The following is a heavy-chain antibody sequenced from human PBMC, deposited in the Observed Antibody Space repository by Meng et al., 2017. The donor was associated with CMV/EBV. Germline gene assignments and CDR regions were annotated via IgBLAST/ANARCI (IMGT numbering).Heavy chain of an antibody. Sequence: GFTVSSYAMSWVRQAPGKGLEWVTAISGSGGSTYYADSVKGRFTISRDNSKNTLYLQMNSLRAEDTAVYYCARYYYDSSGYPKYFDYWGQGTLVTVSS. CDR3: ARYYYDSSGYPKYFDY. CDR1: GFTVSSYA. CDR2: ISGSGGST. J-gene: IGHJ4*02. V-gene: IGHV3-23*01. D-gene: IGHD3-22*01.